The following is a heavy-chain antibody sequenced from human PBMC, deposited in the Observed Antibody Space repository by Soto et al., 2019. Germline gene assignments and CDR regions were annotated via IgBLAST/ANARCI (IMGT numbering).Heavy chain of an antibody. V-gene: IGHV3-7*03. D-gene: IGHD2-15*01. CDR2: IKQDGSEN. Sequence: GGSLRLSCAASGFTFSSYWMSWVRQAPGKGLEWVANIKQDGSENYYVDSVKGRFTISRDNAKNSLYLQMNSLRAEDTAVYYCARIKLLEVIEAFDIWGQGTMVTVSS. J-gene: IGHJ3*02. CDR1: GFTFSSYW. CDR3: ARIKLLEVIEAFDI.